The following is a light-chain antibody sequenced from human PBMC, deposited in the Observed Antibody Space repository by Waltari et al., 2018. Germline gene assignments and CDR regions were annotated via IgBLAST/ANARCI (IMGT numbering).Light chain of an antibody. CDR1: QSVLYRSNYKNY. CDR2: WAS. V-gene: IGKV4-1*01. J-gene: IGKJ2*03. Sequence: ELTQSPDSLPVTLGERATINCKSSQSVLYRSNYKNYLAWFPQKPGQPPKLLIRWASTRESGVPDRFSGSGSDTDFTLTISSLQAEDVAVYYCQQYLTLPYSFGQGTKLEIK. CDR3: QQYLTLPYS.